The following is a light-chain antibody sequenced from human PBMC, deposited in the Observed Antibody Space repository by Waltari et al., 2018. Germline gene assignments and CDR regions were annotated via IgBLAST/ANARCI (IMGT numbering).Light chain of an antibody. CDR2: GAS. CDR3: QQYNDWPRT. V-gene: IGKV3-15*01. CDR1: QSVSRN. Sequence: EIVMTQSPATLSVSPGERATLPCRASQSVSRNLAWYQQKPGQAPRLLIYGASTRATGIPARFSGSGSGTEFTLTISSLQSEDFALYYCQQYNDWPRTFGQGTKVEI. J-gene: IGKJ1*01.